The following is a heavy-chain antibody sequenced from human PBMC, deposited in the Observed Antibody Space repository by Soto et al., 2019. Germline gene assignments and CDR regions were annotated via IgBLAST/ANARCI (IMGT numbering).Heavy chain of an antibody. D-gene: IGHD5-12*01. J-gene: IGHJ4*02. Sequence: EVQLLESGGGLVQPGESLRLSCAASGFPFRSYAMSWVRQAPGKGLEWVSAISDGGGSTYYADSVKGRFTISRDNSKNPLYLQMSSLRAEDTAVYYCAKVRGGYDDYYWGQGTLVTVSS. CDR1: GFPFRSYA. CDR2: ISDGGGST. CDR3: AKVRGGYDDYY. V-gene: IGHV3-23*01.